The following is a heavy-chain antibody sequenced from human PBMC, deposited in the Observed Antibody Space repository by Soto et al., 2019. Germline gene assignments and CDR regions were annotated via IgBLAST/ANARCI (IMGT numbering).Heavy chain of an antibody. CDR2: ISGGRSSI. D-gene: IGHD1-26*01. V-gene: IGHV3-21*01. CDR1: GFSFNNYT. J-gene: IGHJ4*02. CDR3: AISRGATV. Sequence: EVQLVESGGGLVQPGGSLRLACAASGFSFNNYTMNWVRQAPGKGLQWVSSISGGRSSIYYADSVKGRFTISRDNAKNSLYLQMNSLSADYTAVYYCAISRGATVWSQGTLVTVSS.